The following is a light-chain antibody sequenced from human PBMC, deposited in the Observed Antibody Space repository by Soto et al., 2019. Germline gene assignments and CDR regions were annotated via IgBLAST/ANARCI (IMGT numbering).Light chain of an antibody. V-gene: IGLV2-14*01. CDR3: GSFTPNRIWV. CDR2: GVS. CDR1: SSDFGDDKY. J-gene: IGLJ3*02. Sequence: QSVLTQPASVSGSPGQSITMSCTGSSSDFGDDKYVTWYQQQPGKGPNLLIYGVSKRPSGVSNRFSGSKSGNTASLTISGRQVEDEADYICGSFTPNRIWVFGGGTKLTVL.